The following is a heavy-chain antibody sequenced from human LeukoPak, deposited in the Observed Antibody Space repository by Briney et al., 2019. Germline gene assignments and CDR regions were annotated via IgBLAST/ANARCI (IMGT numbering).Heavy chain of an antibody. CDR1: AYSFTSYW. J-gene: IGHJ4*02. CDR3: ARPNCSGGSCQRFDY. CDR2: IYPGDSDT. D-gene: IGHD2-15*01. V-gene: IGHV5-51*01. Sequence: GESLKISCKGSAYSFTSYWIGWVRQMPGKGREWMGIIYPGDSDTRYSPSFQGQVTISADKSISTAYLQWSSLKASDTAMYYCARPNCSGGSCQRFDYWGQGTLVTVSS.